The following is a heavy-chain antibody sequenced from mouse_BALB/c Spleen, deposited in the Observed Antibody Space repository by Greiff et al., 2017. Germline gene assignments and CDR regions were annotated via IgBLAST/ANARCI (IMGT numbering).Heavy chain of an antibody. CDR3: ARNSRPTTAWFAY. Sequence: VKLVESGPGLVQPSQSLSITCTVSGFSLTSYGVHWVRQSPGKGLEWLGVIWSGGSTDYNAAFISRLSISKDNSKSQVFFKMNSLQADDTAIYYCARNSRPTTAWFAYWGQGTLVTVSA. V-gene: IGHV2-4-1*01. J-gene: IGHJ3*01. CDR1: GFSLTSYG. CDR2: IWSGGST. D-gene: IGHD1-1*01.